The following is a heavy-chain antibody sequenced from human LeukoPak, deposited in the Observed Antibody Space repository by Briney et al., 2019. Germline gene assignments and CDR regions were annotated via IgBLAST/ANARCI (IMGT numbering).Heavy chain of an antibody. CDR2: ISVGSDVI. CDR3: AKSHVTTATGTGRYFDY. CDR1: GFTSSHSA. J-gene: IGHJ4*02. D-gene: IGHD1-1*01. Sequence: PGGSLRLSCAASGFTSSHSAMSWVRQAPGKGLEWVSAISVGSDVIYYADSVKGRFTISRDNSQNMVYLQMDSLRAEDTAVYYCAKSHVTTATGTGRYFDYWGQGTLVTVSS. V-gene: IGHV3-23*01.